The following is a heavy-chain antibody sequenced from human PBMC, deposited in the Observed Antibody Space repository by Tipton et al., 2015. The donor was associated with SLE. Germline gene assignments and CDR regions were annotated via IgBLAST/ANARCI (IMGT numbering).Heavy chain of an antibody. D-gene: IGHD2-15*01. V-gene: IGHV3-23*01. Sequence: SLRLSCAASGFSVNNNYMSWVRQAPGKGLEWVSAISGSGGSTYYADSVKGRFTISRDNSKNTLYLQMNSLRAEDTAVYYCAKWAVVVVVAATGPFDYWGQGTLVTVSS. J-gene: IGHJ4*02. CDR2: ISGSGGST. CDR3: AKWAVVVVVAATGPFDY. CDR1: GFSVNNNY.